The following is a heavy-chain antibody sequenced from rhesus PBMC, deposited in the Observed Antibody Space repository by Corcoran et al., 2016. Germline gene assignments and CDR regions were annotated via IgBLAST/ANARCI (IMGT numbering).Heavy chain of an antibody. Sequence: QVTLKESGPALVKPTQTLTPTCTFSGFSISTNGVGVGWIRQPPGEALEWLALIYWDDDEYYSTFLKNRLTISKDASKNQVVLTMTNMDPVDTATYYCVRRLYGNYFDFWGQGVLVTVSS. J-gene: IGHJ4*01. CDR1: GFSISTNGVG. CDR2: IYWDDDE. D-gene: IGHD3-9*01. CDR3: VRRLYGNYFDF. V-gene: IGHV2-174*01.